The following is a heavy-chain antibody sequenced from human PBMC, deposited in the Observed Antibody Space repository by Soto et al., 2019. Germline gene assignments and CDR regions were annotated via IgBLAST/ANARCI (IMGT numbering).Heavy chain of an antibody. D-gene: IGHD2-2*01. Sequence: QVHLQESGPGLVKPSETLSLTCTVSGGSVSSGSYYWSWIRQPPGKGLEWIGYIYYSGSTIHNPSLKSRVTIVVDTSKNQFSLKLSSVTAADTAVYYCAREGTSDVYLPYYGMDVWGQGTTVTVSS. CDR1: GGSVSSGSYY. J-gene: IGHJ6*02. CDR2: IYYSGST. CDR3: AREGTSDVYLPYYGMDV. V-gene: IGHV4-61*01.